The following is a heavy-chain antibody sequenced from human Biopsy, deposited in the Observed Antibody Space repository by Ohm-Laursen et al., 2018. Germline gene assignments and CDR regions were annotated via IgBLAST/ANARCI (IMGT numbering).Heavy chain of an antibody. V-gene: IGHV4-61*01. CDR1: GDSLTSGPEN. D-gene: IGHD6-19*01. Sequence: SDTLSLTCIVSGDSLTSGPENWSWIRQSPGQGLEYIGFIYSGGNTNYNPSLENRVTMSVDTSKNQFYLKLYSVTAADTAVYYCARGRRTSGWPYFDNWGQGALVIVSP. CDR3: ARGRRTSGWPYFDN. CDR2: IYSGGNT. J-gene: IGHJ4*02.